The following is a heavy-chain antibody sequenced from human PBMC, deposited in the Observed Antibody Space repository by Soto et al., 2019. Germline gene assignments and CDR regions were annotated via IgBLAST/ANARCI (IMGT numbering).Heavy chain of an antibody. V-gene: IGHV3-30-3*01. CDR2: ISYDGGNK. CDR1: GFTFSSYA. J-gene: IGHJ4*02. D-gene: IGHD1-20*01. Sequence: GGSLRLSCASSGFTFSSYAMHWVRQAPGKGLEWVAVISYDGGNKYYADSVKGRFTISRDNSKNTLYLQMNSLRAEDTAVYYCARGGEPRNWNPFDYWGQGTLVTVSS. CDR3: ARGGEPRNWNPFDY.